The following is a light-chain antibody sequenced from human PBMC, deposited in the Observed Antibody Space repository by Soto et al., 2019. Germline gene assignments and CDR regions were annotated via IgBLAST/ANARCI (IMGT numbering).Light chain of an antibody. Sequence: DVVMTQSPDSLAVSLGERATINCKSSQSVLHSSNNENSVAWYQQKAGQRPKLLIYRASIRESGVPDRFSGSGSGTDFTPTISSHQAEDVAVYYWQQYYTGIAFGQGTRLEIK. CDR3: QQYYTGIA. CDR2: RAS. V-gene: IGKV4-1*01. J-gene: IGKJ5*01. CDR1: QSVLHSSNNENS.